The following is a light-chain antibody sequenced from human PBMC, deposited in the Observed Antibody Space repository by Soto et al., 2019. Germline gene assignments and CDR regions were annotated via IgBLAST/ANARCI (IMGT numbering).Light chain of an antibody. V-gene: IGKV3-15*01. CDR2: GVS. CDR3: QQYDDWLWLT. J-gene: IGKJ4*01. CDR1: QSVSSN. Sequence: EIVMTQSPATLSVSPGERATLSCRASQSVSSNLAWYQQKPGLAPRLLIYGVSTRATGIPARFSGSGSGTQFTLTISSLQSEDFAVYFCQQYDDWLWLTFGGGTKVDI.